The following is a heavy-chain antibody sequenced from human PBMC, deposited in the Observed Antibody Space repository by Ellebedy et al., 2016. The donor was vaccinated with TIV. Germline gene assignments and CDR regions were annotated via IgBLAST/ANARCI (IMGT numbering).Heavy chain of an antibody. V-gene: IGHV5-51*01. J-gene: IGHJ4*02. CDR1: GHTFTSYW. Sequence: PGGSLRLSCKGSGHTFTSYWIGWVRQMPGKGLEWVGIIFPGDSDTRYSPSFEGQVTISADRSITTAYLQWNSLKASDSAMYYCARAATYDFWTDWGQGTLVTVSS. CDR2: IFPGDSDT. D-gene: IGHD3/OR15-3a*01. CDR3: ARAATYDFWTD.